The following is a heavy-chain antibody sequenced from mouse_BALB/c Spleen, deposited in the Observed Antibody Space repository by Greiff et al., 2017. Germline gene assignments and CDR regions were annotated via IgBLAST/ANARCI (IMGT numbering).Heavy chain of an antibody. CDR3: ARFLLIYDGYYGNYFDY. D-gene: IGHD2-3*01. V-gene: IGHV3-2*02. J-gene: IGHJ2*01. CDR1: GYSITSDYA. CDR2: ISYSGST. Sequence: EVQLQESGPGLVKPSQSLSLTCTVTGYSITSDYAWNWIRQFPGNKLEWMGYISYSGSTSYNPSLKSRISITRDTSKNQFFLQLNSVTTEDTATYYCARFLLIYDGYYGNYFDYWGQGTTLTVSS.